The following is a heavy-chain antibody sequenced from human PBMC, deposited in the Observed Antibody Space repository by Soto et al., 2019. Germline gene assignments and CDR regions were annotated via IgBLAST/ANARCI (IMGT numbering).Heavy chain of an antibody. CDR1: GGTFSSYA. Sequence: SVKVSCKASGGTFSSYAISWVRQAPGQGLEWMGGIIPIFGTANYAQKFQGRVTITADESTSTAYMELSSLRSEDTAVYYCARDKPRGYCSGGSCYANFDYWGQGTLVTVSS. J-gene: IGHJ4*02. CDR2: IIPIFGTA. D-gene: IGHD2-15*01. V-gene: IGHV1-69*13. CDR3: ARDKPRGYCSGGSCYANFDY.